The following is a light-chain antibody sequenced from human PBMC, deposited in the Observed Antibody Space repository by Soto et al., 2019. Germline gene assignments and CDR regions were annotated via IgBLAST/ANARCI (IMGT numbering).Light chain of an antibody. Sequence: DIQMTQSPSTLSASVGDRVTITCRASQSISSWLAWYQQKPGKAPKLLIYDASSLASGVPSRFSGSGSGTEFTITSSILQPDYVGTYCCQQNNSYPYTFGQGTKLEIK. J-gene: IGKJ2*01. CDR1: QSISSW. CDR2: DAS. CDR3: QQNNSYPYT. V-gene: IGKV1-5*01.